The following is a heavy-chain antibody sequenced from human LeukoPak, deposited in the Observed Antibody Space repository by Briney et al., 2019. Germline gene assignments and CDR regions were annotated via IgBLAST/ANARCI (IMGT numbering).Heavy chain of an antibody. CDR2: TYYRSKWYS. CDR3: VRNGGPFDY. Sequence: SQTLSLTCAICGDSVSSNSAAWNWIRQSPTRGLEWLGRTYYRSKWYSDYAVSVKGRIAINPDTSKNQFSLQLNSVTPEDTAVYYCVRNGGPFDYWGRGTLVTVSS. D-gene: IGHD4-23*01. CDR1: GDSVSSNSAA. J-gene: IGHJ4*02. V-gene: IGHV6-1*01.